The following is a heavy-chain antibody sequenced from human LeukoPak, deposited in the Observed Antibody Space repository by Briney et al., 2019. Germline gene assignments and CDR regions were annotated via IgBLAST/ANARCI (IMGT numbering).Heavy chain of an antibody. J-gene: IGHJ3*02. D-gene: IGHD2/OR15-2a*01. Sequence: PSQTLSLTCALSGDTLSSNSAASDWVRQSPSRGLEWLVRTYYRSKWYNDYAVSVKSRITINPDTSKNQFSLQLNSVTPEDTAVYYCARKLSGAFDKWGQGTMVTVSS. CDR2: TYYRSKWYN. V-gene: IGHV6-1*01. CDR1: GDTLSSNSAA. CDR3: ARKLSGAFDK.